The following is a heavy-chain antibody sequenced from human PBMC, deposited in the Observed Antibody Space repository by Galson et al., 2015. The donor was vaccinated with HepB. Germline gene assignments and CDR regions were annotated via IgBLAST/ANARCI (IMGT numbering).Heavy chain of an antibody. CDR3: ARPVYSSGWYLDY. CDR1: GYRFTTYW. J-gene: IGHJ4*02. CDR2: IYPGDSDT. Sequence: QSGAEVKKPGDSLKISCKGSGYRFTTYWIGWVRQMPGKGLEWMGIIYPGDSDTRYSPSFQGQVTMSADKSISTAYLQWSSLKASDTAMYYCARPVYSSGWYLDYWGQGTPVTVSS. V-gene: IGHV5-51*01. D-gene: IGHD6-19*01.